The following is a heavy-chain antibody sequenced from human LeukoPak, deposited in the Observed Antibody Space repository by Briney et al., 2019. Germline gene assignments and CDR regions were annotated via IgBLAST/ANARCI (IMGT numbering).Heavy chain of an antibody. CDR3: ARGTGVYYIY. CDR1: GFPFNTYW. CDR2: IKPDGSDK. D-gene: IGHD1-26*01. Sequence: PGWSLRLSCAASGFPFNTYWMSWVRQSPGKGLQWVANIKPDGSDKYYVDSVRVRFTVSRDNAKNSLYLHLSSLGADDTAVYYCARGTGVYYIYWGQGTLVTVSS. J-gene: IGHJ4*02. V-gene: IGHV3-7*01.